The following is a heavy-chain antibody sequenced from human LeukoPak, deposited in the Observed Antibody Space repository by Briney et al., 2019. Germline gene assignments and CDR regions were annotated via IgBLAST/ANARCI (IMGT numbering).Heavy chain of an antibody. CDR2: ISAYNGNT. CDR1: VYPFTSYG. J-gene: IGHJ4*02. D-gene: IGHD3-22*01. CDR3: ARGIRYDSSGYYSN. Sequence: AAAKVSCKASVYPFTSYGIRWVRQAAGQGLEWMGWISAYNGNTNYAQKLQGRVTMTTDTSTSTAYMELRSLRSDDTAVYYCARGIRYDSSGYYSNWGQGTLVTVSS. V-gene: IGHV1-18*01.